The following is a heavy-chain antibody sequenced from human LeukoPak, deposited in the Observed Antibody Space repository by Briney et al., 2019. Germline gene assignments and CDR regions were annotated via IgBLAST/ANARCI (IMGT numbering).Heavy chain of an antibody. Sequence: SVKVSCKASGGTFAGYTFNWVRQAPGQGLEWMGGITPIYGTTDYAQRFQGRVTISADESTSTAYIELSSLRSDDTAVYYCAREANFYYYMDVWGKGTTVTVSS. CDR1: GGTFAGYT. D-gene: IGHD1-1*01. CDR3: AREANFYYYMDV. J-gene: IGHJ6*03. V-gene: IGHV1-69*01. CDR2: ITPIYGTT.